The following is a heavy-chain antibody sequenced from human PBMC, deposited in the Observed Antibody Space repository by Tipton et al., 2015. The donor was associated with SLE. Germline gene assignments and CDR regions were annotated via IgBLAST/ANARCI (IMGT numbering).Heavy chain of an antibody. Sequence: LRLSCTVSGGSFSSGSYYWSWIRQHPGKGLEWIGYIYYSGKTYYNPSLKSRITISVDTSKNQFSLKLSSVTAADTAVYYCARDLGAHLYGDYRAWYFDLWGRGTLVTVSS. D-gene: IGHD4-17*01. J-gene: IGHJ2*01. V-gene: IGHV4-31*02. CDR3: ARDLGAHLYGDYRAWYFDL. CDR1: GGSFSSGSYY. CDR2: IYYSGKT.